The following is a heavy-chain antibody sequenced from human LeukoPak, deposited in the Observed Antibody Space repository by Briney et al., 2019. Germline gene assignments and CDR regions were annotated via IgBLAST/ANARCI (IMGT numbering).Heavy chain of an antibody. Sequence: SETLSLTCAVYGGSFSGYYWSWIRQPPGKGLEWIGEINHSGSTNYNPSLKSRVTISVDTSKNQFSLKLSSVAAADTAVYYCARARSVARPRRYNWFDPWGQGTLVTVSS. V-gene: IGHV4-34*01. CDR2: INHSGST. CDR1: GGSFSGYY. D-gene: IGHD6-6*01. CDR3: ARARSVARPRRYNWFDP. J-gene: IGHJ5*02.